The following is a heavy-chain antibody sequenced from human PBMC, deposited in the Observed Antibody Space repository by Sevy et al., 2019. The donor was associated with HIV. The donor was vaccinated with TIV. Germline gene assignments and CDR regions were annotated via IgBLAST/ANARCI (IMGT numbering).Heavy chain of an antibody. D-gene: IGHD5-18*01. V-gene: IGHV1-2*02. CDR1: GYTFTGYY. Sequence: ASVKVSCKASGYTFTGYYMHWIRQAPGQGLEWMGWINPNSGGTNYAQKFQGRVTMTRDTSISTAYMDLSRLRSDDTXXXXXARXXXXXXXXHNTQAFDIWGQGTMVTVSS. CDR3: ARXXXXXXXXHNTQAFDI. J-gene: IGHJ3*02. CDR2: INPNSGGT.